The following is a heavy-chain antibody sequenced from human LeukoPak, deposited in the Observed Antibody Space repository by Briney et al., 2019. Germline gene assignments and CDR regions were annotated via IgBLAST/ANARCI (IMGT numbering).Heavy chain of an antibody. V-gene: IGHV5-51*01. D-gene: IGHD3-3*01. CDR3: ARHLGGSGTYYYYMDV. CDR1: GYSFTSYW. Sequence: GESLKISCKGSGYSFTSYWIGWVRQMPGKGLEWMGIIYPGDSGTRYSPSFQGQVTISADKSISTAYLQWSSLKASDTAMYYCARHLGGSGTYYYYMDVWGKGTTVTVSS. CDR2: IYPGDSGT. J-gene: IGHJ6*03.